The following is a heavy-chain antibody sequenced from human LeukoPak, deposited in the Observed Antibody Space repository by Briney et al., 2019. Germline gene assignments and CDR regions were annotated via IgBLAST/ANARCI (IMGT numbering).Heavy chain of an antibody. CDR3: AKGAPRSSGWFFFDY. D-gene: IGHD6-19*01. V-gene: IGHV3-23*01. CDR1: GFTFSSYD. J-gene: IGHJ4*02. CDR2: ISNGGDRS. Sequence: GGSLRLSCAASGFTFSSYDMNWVRQAPGKGLEWVSSISNGGDRSYYADAVKGRFIISRDNSKNILSLQMNSLRVEDTAVYYCAKGAPRSSGWFFFDYWGQGILVTVSS.